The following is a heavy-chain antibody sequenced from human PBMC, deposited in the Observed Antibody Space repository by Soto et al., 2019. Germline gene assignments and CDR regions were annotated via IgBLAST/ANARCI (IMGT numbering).Heavy chain of an antibody. Sequence: QVQLVQSGAEVKKPGSSVKVSCKASGGTFSSYSISWVRQAPGQGLEWMGGIVPIFCTANYAQKFQGRVTITADESTSTPHMEVSSRRSEDTAVYYCARPMRDHYDRSGQAACFDPWGQGTLVTVSS. V-gene: IGHV1-69*12. D-gene: IGHD3-22*01. CDR2: IVPIFCTA. J-gene: IGHJ5*02. CDR3: ARPMRDHYDRSGQAACFDP. CDR1: GGTFSSYS.